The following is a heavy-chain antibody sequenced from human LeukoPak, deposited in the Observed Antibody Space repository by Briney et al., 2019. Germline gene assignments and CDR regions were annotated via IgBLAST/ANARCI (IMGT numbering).Heavy chain of an antibody. D-gene: IGHD2-2*01. J-gene: IGHJ4*02. V-gene: IGHV3-23*01. Sequence: PGGSLRLSCAASGFTFSSNGMNWVRQAPGKGLEWVSTISGSSGSTYYADSVRGRFTISRDTSKSTVFLQMKSLRVEDTAVYYCAEAPRGYCSSTSCGKFDYWGQGTLVTVSS. CDR3: AEAPRGYCSSTSCGKFDY. CDR1: GFTFSSNG. CDR2: ISGSSGST.